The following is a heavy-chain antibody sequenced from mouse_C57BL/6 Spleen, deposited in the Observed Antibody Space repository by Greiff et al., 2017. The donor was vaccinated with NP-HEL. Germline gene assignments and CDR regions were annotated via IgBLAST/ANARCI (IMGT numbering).Heavy chain of an antibody. CDR2: IRSKSNNYAT. V-gene: IGHV10-1*01. CDR3: VTQYDYGGGAMDY. CDR1: GFSFNTYA. J-gene: IGHJ4*01. Sequence: EVKLMESGGGLVQPKGSLKLSCAASGFSFNTYAMNWVRQAPGKGLEWVARIRSKSNNYATYYADSVKDRFTISRDDSESMLYLQMNNLKTEDTAMYYCVTQYDYGGGAMDYWGQGTSVTVSS. D-gene: IGHD2-4*01.